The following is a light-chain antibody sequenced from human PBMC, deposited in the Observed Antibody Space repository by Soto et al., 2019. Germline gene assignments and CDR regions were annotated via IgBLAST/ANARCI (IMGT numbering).Light chain of an antibody. CDR3: SSYAGSSNYVV. CDR2: EVT. Sequence: QSALTQPPSASGSPGQSVTISCTGTSSDVGGYNDVSWYQQHPGKAPKLMIYEVTKRPSGVPDRFSGSKSGNTASLTVSGLQAEDEADYYCSSYAGSSNYVVFGGGTKVTVL. CDR1: SSDVGGYND. J-gene: IGLJ2*01. V-gene: IGLV2-8*01.